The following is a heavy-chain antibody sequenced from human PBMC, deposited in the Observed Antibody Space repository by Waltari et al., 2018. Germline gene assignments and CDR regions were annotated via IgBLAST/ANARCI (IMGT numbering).Heavy chain of an antibody. Sequence: EVQLVESGGLLVHPGGSLRLSCAASGFTFSNFWMHWGRQAPGKGLVWVSRIDSGGSDTSYADSVKGRFTISRDNTKNTLYLQMNSLTGEDTGVYYCARDLYDTGSGDYPGRDFWGQGTLVTVAS. V-gene: IGHV3-74*01. CDR3: ARDLYDTGSGDYPGRDF. J-gene: IGHJ4*02. D-gene: IGHD1-26*01. CDR2: IDSGGSDT. CDR1: GFTFSNFW.